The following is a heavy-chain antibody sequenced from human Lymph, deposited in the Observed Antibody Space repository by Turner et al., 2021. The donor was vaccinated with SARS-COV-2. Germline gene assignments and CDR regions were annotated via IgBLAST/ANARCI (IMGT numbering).Heavy chain of an antibody. CDR1: GFTFSYYW. V-gene: IGHV3-7*01. CDR3: ARMGSSSWYFDY. Sequence: EVQLVESGVGLVQPGVSLRLSCAASGFTFSYYWMSWVRQAQGKGLEWGANIKQDGREKYYVDSVKGRFTISRDNAKNSLFLQMNSLRAEDTAVYYCARMGSSSWYFDYWGQGTLVTVSS. CDR2: IKQDGREK. J-gene: IGHJ4*02. D-gene: IGHD1-26*01.